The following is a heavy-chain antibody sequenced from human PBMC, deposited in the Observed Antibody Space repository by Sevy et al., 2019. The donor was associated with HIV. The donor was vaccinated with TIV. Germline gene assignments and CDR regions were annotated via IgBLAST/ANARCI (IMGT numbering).Heavy chain of an antibody. J-gene: IGHJ4*02. V-gene: IGHV3-23*01. CDR3: AKGDIVLMVYAMDAAYFDY. CDR1: GFTFSSYA. D-gene: IGHD2-8*01. CDR2: ISGSGGST. Sequence: GGSLRLSCAASGFTFSSYAMTWVRQAPGKGLEWVSGISGSGGSTYYADSVKGRFHISRDNSKNTLYLQMNSLRAEDTAVYYCAKGDIVLMVYAMDAAYFDYWGQGTLVTVSS.